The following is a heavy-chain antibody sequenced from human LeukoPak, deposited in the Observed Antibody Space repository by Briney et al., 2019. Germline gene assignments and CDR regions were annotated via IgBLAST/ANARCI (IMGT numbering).Heavy chain of an antibody. V-gene: IGHV4-31*03. Sequence: SETLSLTCTVSGGSISSGGYYWSWIRQHPGKGLEWIGYIYYSGSTYYNPSLKSRVTISVDTSKNQFSLKLSSVTAADTAVYYCARVRVTDFITMVRGVITQRVYYFDYWGQGTLVTVSS. CDR3: ARVRVTDFITMVRGVITQRVYYFDY. CDR1: GGSISSGGYY. D-gene: IGHD3-10*01. J-gene: IGHJ4*02. CDR2: IYYSGST.